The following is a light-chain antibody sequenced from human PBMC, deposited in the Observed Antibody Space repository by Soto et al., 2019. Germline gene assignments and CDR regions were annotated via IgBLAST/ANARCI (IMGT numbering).Light chain of an antibody. CDR1: QSVSSNY. J-gene: IGKJ1*01. Sequence: EIVLTQSPGTLSLSPGEKATLSCRASQSVSSNYLAWYQQKPGQAPRPLIYGASSRAIGIPDRFSGSGSGTDFTLTISRLEPEVLAVYYCQQFGSVPCTFGQGTKV. V-gene: IGKV3-20*01. CDR2: GAS. CDR3: QQFGSVPCT.